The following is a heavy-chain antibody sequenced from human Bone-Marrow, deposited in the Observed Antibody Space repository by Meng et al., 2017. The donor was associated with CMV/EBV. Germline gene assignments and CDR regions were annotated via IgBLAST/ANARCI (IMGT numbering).Heavy chain of an antibody. V-gene: IGHV4-38-2*02. Sequence: SETLSLTCPVPGSYISNGYYWGWIRQPPGKGLEWIGNIYYSGTTYYNPSLKSRVTMSVDTSKNQFSLQLRSVTAADTALYFCATVRAVCTSTSCSHFAIDVWGQGTAVTVSS. CDR2: IYYSGTT. J-gene: IGHJ6*02. D-gene: IGHD2-2*01. CDR1: GSYISNGYY. CDR3: ATVRAVCTSTSCSHFAIDV.